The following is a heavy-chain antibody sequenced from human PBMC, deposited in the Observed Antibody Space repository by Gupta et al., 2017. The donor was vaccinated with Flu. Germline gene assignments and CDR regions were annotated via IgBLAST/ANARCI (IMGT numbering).Heavy chain of an antibody. CDR3: ARGRGSSFYYMDV. CDR2: IWYDESKK. CDR1: GFPFSSCG. V-gene: IGHV3-33*01. J-gene: IGHJ6*03. Sequence: QVQLVESGGGVFQPGRSLILSCAASGFPFSSCGMHWVRQAPGKGLEWVAVIWYDESKKYYADSVKGRFTISRDNSKNTLYLQMNSLRAEDTAVYYCARGRGSSFYYMDVWGKGTTVTVSS. D-gene: IGHD1-26*01.